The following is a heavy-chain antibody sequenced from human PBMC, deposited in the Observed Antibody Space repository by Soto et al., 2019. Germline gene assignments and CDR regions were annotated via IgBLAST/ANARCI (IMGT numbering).Heavy chain of an antibody. CDR2: VSPENSNA. CDR3: EVTTGY. D-gene: IGHD2-21*02. Sequence: ASVKVSCKTSGYTFTDYDINWVRQAPGQGLEYMGWVSPENSNAGYAQQFRGRVSMTTNTIISTVYLELTDLRYEDTAVYYCEVTTGYWGQGTMVTVS. J-gene: IGHJ4*02. CDR1: GYTFTDYD. V-gene: IGHV1-8*01.